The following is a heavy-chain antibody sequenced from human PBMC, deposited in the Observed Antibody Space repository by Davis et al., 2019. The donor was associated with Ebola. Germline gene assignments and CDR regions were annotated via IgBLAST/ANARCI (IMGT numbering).Heavy chain of an antibody. D-gene: IGHD3-22*01. Sequence: SETLSLTCAVSGDSFSSRNWWSWLRQSPGKGLEWIVEIFHGGNTYYNPSLKSRVTISADRSKNQFSLKLSSVTAADTAVYYCARAHNSDRSGHPADWGQGTLVTVSS. J-gene: IGHJ4*02. CDR1: GDSFSSRNW. CDR2: IFHGGNT. V-gene: IGHV4-4*02. CDR3: ARAHNSDRSGHPAD.